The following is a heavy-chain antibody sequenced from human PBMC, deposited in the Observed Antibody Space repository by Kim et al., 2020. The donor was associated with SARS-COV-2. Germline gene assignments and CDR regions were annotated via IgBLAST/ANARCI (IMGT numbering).Heavy chain of an antibody. D-gene: IGHD2-15*01. CDR2: ISSSGSTI. CDR1: GFTFSDYY. CDR3: ARGEYCSGGSCSAGGYYYGMDV. Sequence: GGSLRLSCAASGFTFSDYYMSWIRQAPGKGLEWVSYISSSGSTIYYADSVKGRFTISRDNAKNSLYLQMNSLRAEDTAVYYCARGEYCSGGSCSAGGYYYGMDVWGQGTTVTVSS. V-gene: IGHV3-11*04. J-gene: IGHJ6*02.